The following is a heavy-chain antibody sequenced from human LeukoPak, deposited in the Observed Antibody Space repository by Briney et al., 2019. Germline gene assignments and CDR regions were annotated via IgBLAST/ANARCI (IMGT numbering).Heavy chain of an antibody. CDR1: GASISSHY. J-gene: IGHJ6*03. CDR2: ISASGST. D-gene: IGHD2-8*01. Sequence: PSETLSLTCTVSGASISSHYWSWIRQPAGKGLVWIGRISASGSTDYNPSLKNRVNMSVDTSENHFSLKLSSVTAADTAVYYCARDRFTERDSRWSMPPVYYYYYMDGWGKGTTVTVSS. V-gene: IGHV4-4*07. CDR3: ARDRFTERDSRWSMPPVYYYYYMDG.